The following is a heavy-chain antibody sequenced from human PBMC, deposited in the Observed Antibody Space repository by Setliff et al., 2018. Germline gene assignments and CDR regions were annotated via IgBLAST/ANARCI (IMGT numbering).Heavy chain of an antibody. D-gene: IGHD3-22*01. J-gene: IGHJ4*02. V-gene: IGHV1-8*02. CDR1: GYTFTSYA. CDR2: MNPNSGNT. CDR3: ARAPAYVGNLMVVVTTEGYYFDS. Sequence: ASVKVSCKASGYTFTSYAFSWVRQAPGQGLEWMGWMNPNSGNTGYAQKFHGRVTMTRNTSISTAYMELNSLRSEDTAVYFCARAPAYVGNLMVVVTTEGYYFDSWGQGTLVTVSS.